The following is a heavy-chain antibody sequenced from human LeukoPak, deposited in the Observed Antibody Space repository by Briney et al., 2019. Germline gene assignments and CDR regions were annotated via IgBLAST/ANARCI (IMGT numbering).Heavy chain of an antibody. J-gene: IGHJ4*02. D-gene: IGHD5-18*01. CDR3: ARDEDTGMVTIDY. CDR1: GFTFNNYA. CDR2: ISYNGTNK. V-gene: IGHV3-30*04. Sequence: PGRSLRLSCAASGFTFNNYAMHWVRQAPGRGLEWVALISYNGTNKYYPDPVKGRFTISRDNSKNTLYLQINRLRADDTAMYYCARDEDTGMVTIDYWGQGTLVTVSS.